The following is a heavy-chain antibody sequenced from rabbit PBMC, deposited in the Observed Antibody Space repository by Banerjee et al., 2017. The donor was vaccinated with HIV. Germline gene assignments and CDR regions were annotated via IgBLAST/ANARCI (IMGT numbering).Heavy chain of an antibody. Sequence: QEQLVESGGGLVTLGGSLKLSCKASGIDFSSYGVSWVRQAPGKGLEWIACIDTASSGGTGYANWAKGRFTISKTSSTTVTLQMTSLTAADTATYFCARGYYSYGYVGDAYFSLWGQGTLVTVS. CDR1: GIDFSSYG. CDR2: IDTASSGGT. V-gene: IGHV1S45*01. J-gene: IGHJ3*01. D-gene: IGHD6-1*01. CDR3: ARGYYSYGYVGDAYFSL.